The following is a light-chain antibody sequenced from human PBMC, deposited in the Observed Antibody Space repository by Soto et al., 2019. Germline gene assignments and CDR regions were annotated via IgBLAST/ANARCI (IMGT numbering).Light chain of an antibody. CDR2: DAS. J-gene: IGKJ4*01. CDR3: QQYGSSRLT. CDR1: QGIRND. V-gene: IGKV1-17*01. Sequence: DIQMTQSPSSLSASVGDRVTITCRASQGIRNDLGWYQQKPGRAPKRLIYDASNLQSGVPSRFSGSGSGTEFTLTISRLEPEDFAVYYCQQYGSSRLTFGGGTKVDIK.